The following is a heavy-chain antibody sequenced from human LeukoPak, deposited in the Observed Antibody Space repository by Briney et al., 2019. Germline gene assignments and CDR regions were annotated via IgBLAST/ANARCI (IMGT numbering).Heavy chain of an antibody. CDR1: GYSITSGYY. CDR2: IYHSGST. Sequence: PSETLSLTCAVSGYSITSGYYWGWIRQPPGKGLEWIGSIYHSGSTYYNPSLKSRVTISVDTSKNQFSLKLSSVTAADTAVYYCAREIRMDVWGKGNTVTVSS. CDR3: AREIRMDV. J-gene: IGHJ6*04. V-gene: IGHV4-38-2*02.